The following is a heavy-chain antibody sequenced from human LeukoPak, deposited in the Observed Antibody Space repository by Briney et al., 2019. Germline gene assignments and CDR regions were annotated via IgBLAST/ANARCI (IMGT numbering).Heavy chain of an antibody. CDR1: GYTFTSYY. CDR2: INPSGGST. Sequence: ASVKVSCKASGYTFTSYYMHWVRQAPGQGLEWMGFINPSGGSTSYAQKFLDRVTMTRDISTSTVYMELSSLRSEDTAVYYCARNVGSGFDYRGHGSLVTVSS. J-gene: IGHJ4*01. D-gene: IGHD2-15*01. CDR3: ARNVGSGFDY. V-gene: IGHV1-46*01.